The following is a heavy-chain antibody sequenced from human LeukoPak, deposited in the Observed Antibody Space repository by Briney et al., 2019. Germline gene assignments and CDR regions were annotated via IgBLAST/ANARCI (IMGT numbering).Heavy chain of an antibody. Sequence: GASVKVSCKASGYTFTGYYMHWVRQAPGQGLEWMGWINPNSGGTNYAQKFQGRATMTRDTSISTAYMELSRLRSEDTAVYYCAREPETGTADYWGQGTLVTVSS. CDR2: INPNSGGT. CDR3: AREPETGTADY. J-gene: IGHJ4*02. CDR1: GYTFTGYY. V-gene: IGHV1-2*02. D-gene: IGHD1-1*01.